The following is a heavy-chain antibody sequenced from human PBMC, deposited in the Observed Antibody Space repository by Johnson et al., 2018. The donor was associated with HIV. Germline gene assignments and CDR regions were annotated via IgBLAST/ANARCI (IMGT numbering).Heavy chain of an antibody. D-gene: IGHD3-10*01. V-gene: IGHV3-66*01. CDR2: IYTGGSP. CDR1: AFTVSDTY. Sequence: VQLVESGGGLVQPGGSLRLSCAASAFTVSDTYLSWVRQAPGQGLEWVSAIYTGGSPYYADSVTGRFTISSDNSKNTLYLQMNSLRVEDTAVYYCASSYSESDAFDIWGQGTMVTVSS. J-gene: IGHJ3*02. CDR3: ASSYSESDAFDI.